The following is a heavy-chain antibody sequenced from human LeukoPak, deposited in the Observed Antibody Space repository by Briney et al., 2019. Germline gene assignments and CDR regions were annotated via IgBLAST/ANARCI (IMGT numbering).Heavy chain of an antibody. D-gene: IGHD6-13*01. J-gene: IGHJ3*02. CDR1: GGSISSYY. Sequence: SETLSLTCTVSGGSISSYYWSWIRQPPGKGLEWIGYIYYSGSTNYNPSLKSRVTISVDTSKNQFSLKLSSVTAADTAVYYCAREIAAAGLDIWGQGTMATVSS. CDR2: IYYSGST. V-gene: IGHV4-59*01. CDR3: AREIAAAGLDI.